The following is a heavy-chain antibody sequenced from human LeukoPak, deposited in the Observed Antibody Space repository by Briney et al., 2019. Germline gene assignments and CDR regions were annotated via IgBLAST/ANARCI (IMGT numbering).Heavy chain of an antibody. CDR2: ISAYNGNT. V-gene: IGHV1-18*01. J-gene: IGHJ6*03. D-gene: IGHD6-19*01. CDR3: ARSDSSGRYGGYYYYYMDV. CDR1: GYTFTSYG. Sequence: ASVKVSCKASGYTFTSYGFTWVRQAPGQGLEWMGWISAYNGNTNYAQKLLGRVTMTTDTSTSTAYMELRSLRSDDTAVYYCARSDSSGRYGGYYYYYMDVWGKGTTVTVSS.